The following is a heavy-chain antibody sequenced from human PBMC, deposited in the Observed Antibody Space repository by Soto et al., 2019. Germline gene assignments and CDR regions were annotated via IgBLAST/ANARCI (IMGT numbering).Heavy chain of an antibody. V-gene: IGHV4-31*03. CDR1: GGSISSGGYY. CDR3: ATEILLRAYHYHPDAFDI. J-gene: IGHJ3*02. D-gene: IGHD3-22*01. CDR2: IYYSGST. Sequence: SETLSLTCTVSGGSISSGGYYWSWIRQHPGKGLEWIGYIYYSGSTYYNPSLKSRVTISVDTSKNQFSLKLSSVTAADTAVYYCATEILLRAYHYHPDAFDIWGQGTMVTVSS.